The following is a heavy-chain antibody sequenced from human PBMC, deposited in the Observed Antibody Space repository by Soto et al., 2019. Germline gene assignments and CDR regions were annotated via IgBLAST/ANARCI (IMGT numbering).Heavy chain of an antibody. Sequence: GGSLRLSCAASGFTFSSYGMHWVRQAPGKGLEWVAVIWYDGSNKYYADSVKGRFTISRDNSKNTLYLQMNSLRAEDTAVYYCARWWELLNWFDPWGQGTLVTVSS. CDR3: ARWWELLNWFDP. CDR2: IWYDGSNK. CDR1: GFTFSSYG. V-gene: IGHV3-33*01. D-gene: IGHD1-26*01. J-gene: IGHJ5*02.